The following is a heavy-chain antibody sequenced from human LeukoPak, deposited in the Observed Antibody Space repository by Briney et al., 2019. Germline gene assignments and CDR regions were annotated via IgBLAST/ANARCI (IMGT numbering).Heavy chain of an antibody. CDR1: SGSISSGGYS. CDR3: ARGHYYGSGSPDY. Sequence: SETLSLTCAVSSGSISSGGYSWSWIRQPPGKGLEWIGYIYHSGSTYYNPSLKSRVTISVDTSKNQFSLKLSSVTAADTAVYYCARGHYYGSGSPDYWGQGTLVTVSS. J-gene: IGHJ4*02. D-gene: IGHD3-10*01. V-gene: IGHV4-30-2*01. CDR2: IYHSGST.